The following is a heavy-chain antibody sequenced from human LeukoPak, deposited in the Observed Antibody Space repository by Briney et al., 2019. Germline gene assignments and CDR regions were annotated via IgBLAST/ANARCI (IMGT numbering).Heavy chain of an antibody. J-gene: IGHJ4*02. CDR3: ARIAAGIDY. V-gene: IGHV5-51*01. D-gene: IGHD6-13*01. Sequence: GESLKISCQGSGYSFTSFWIGWVRQMPGKGLEWMGIIYPGDSNIIYSPSFQGQVTVSADKFISTAYLQWNSLKASDTTMYYCARIAAGIDYWGQGALVTVSS. CDR2: IYPGDSNI. CDR1: GYSFTSFW.